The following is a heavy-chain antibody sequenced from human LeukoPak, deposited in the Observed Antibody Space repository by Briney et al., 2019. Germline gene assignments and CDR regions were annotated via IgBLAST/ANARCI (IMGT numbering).Heavy chain of an antibody. V-gene: IGHV4-34*01. J-gene: IGHJ4*02. CDR3: ARVYGGFDY. D-gene: IGHD4/OR15-4a*01. CDR2: INHSGST. Sequence: SETLSLTCAVYGGSFSGYYWSWIRQPPGKGLEWIGEINHSGSTNYNPSLKSRVNISVDTSKNQFSLKLSSVTAADTAVYYCARVYGGFDYWGQGTLVTVSS. CDR1: GGSFSGYY.